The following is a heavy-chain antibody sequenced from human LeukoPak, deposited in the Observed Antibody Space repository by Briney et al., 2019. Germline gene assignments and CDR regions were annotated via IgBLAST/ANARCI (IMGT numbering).Heavy chain of an antibody. CDR1: GYTFTGYY. D-gene: IGHD6-13*01. V-gene: IGHV1-46*01. Sequence: ASVKVSCKASGYTFTGYYMHWVRQAPGQGLEWMGWINPSGGTSYAQNLQGRITMTRDTSTSTVYMELSSLRSEDTAVYYCAREGVAGTGLDYWGQGTLVTVSS. CDR3: AREGVAGTGLDY. CDR2: INPSGGT. J-gene: IGHJ4*02.